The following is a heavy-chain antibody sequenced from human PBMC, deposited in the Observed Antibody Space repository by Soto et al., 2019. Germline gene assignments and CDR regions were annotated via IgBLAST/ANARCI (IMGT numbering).Heavy chain of an antibody. D-gene: IGHD2-15*01. CDR1: GFTFSSYS. CDR2: ISSSSSTI. J-gene: IGHJ3*02. Sequence: GGSLRLSCAASGFTFSSYSMNWVRQAPGKGLEWVSYISSSSSTIYYADSVKGRFTISRDNAKNSLYLQMNSLRAEDTAVYYCARELGGSILNAFDIWGQGTMVTVSS. CDR3: ARELGGSILNAFDI. V-gene: IGHV3-48*01.